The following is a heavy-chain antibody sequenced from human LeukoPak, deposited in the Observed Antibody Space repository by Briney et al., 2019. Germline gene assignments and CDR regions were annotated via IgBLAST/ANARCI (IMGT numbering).Heavy chain of an antibody. D-gene: IGHD3-22*01. Sequence: SVKVSXKASGGTFRRYTISWVRQAPGQGVEWVGRIIPILGIANYAQKFQGRVTITADKSTNTAYMELSSLRSEDTAVYYCASTYYYDSSGYYRYDYWGQGTLVTVSS. CDR3: ASTYYYDSSGYYRYDY. CDR2: IIPILGIA. V-gene: IGHV1-69*02. J-gene: IGHJ4*02. CDR1: GGTFRRYT.